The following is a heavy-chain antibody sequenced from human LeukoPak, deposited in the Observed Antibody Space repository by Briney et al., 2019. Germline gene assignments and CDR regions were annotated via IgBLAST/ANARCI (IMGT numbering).Heavy chain of an antibody. J-gene: IGHJ6*02. Sequence: PSETLSLTCTVSGVSISSYYWSWIRQPPGKGLEWIGYIYYSGSTNYNPSLKSRVTISVDTSKNQFSLKLSSVTAADTAVYHCAREAQLFDTDYYGMDVWGQGTTVTVSS. CDR1: GVSISSYY. V-gene: IGHV4-59*01. CDR3: AREAQLFDTDYYGMDV. CDR2: IYYSGST. D-gene: IGHD6-6*01.